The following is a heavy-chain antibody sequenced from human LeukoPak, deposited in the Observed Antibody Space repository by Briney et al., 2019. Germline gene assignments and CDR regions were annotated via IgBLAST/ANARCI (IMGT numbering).Heavy chain of an antibody. Sequence: ASVKVSCKASGYTITSYDINWVRQATGQGLEWMGWMNPNSGNTGYAQKFQGRVTMTRNTSISTAYMELSSLRSEDTAVYYCARGRGTYYDYVWGSYRSDFDYWGQGTLVTVSS. J-gene: IGHJ4*02. CDR1: GYTITSYD. D-gene: IGHD3-16*02. CDR3: ARGRGTYYDYVWGSYRSDFDY. CDR2: MNPNSGNT. V-gene: IGHV1-8*01.